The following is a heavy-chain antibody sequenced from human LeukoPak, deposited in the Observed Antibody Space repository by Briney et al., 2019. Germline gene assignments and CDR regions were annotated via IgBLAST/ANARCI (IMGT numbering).Heavy chain of an antibody. D-gene: IGHD2-15*01. CDR2: IYHSGST. V-gene: IGHV4-38-2*02. J-gene: IGHJ6*03. CDR3: ARSVVAATPLEDYYYYMDV. Sequence: SETLSLTCTVSGYSISSGYYWGWIRQPPGKGLEWIGSIYHSGSTYYNPSLKSRVTISVDTSKNQFSLRLSSVTAADTAVYYCARSVVAATPLEDYYYYMDVWGKGTTVTVSS. CDR1: GYSISSGYY.